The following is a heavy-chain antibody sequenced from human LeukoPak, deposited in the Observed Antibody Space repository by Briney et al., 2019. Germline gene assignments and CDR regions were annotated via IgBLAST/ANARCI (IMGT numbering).Heavy chain of an antibody. CDR2: INHSGST. V-gene: IGHV4-34*01. D-gene: IGHD3-10*01. J-gene: IGHJ6*03. CDR1: GGSMSGHS. CDR3: ARVGSTPDYYASGSYYKGYYYYMDV. Sequence: PSETLSLTCTVSGGSMSGHSWTWIRQPPGKGLEWIAEINHSGSTNYNPSLKSRVTISVDTSKNQFSLKLNSVTAADTAAYFCARVGSTPDYYASGSYYKGYYYYMDVWGKGATVTVSS.